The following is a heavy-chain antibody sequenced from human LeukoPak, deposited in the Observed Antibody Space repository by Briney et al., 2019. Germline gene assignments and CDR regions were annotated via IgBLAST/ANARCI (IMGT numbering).Heavy chain of an antibody. CDR3: ARGGNSWYFYYFDY. D-gene: IGHD6-13*01. Sequence: QAGGSLRLSCAASGFTVSSNYMSWVRQAPGKGLEWVSVIYSGGGTYYADSVKGRFTISRDNSKNTLYLQMNSLRAEDTAVYYCARGGNSWYFYYFDYWGQGTLVTVSS. CDR1: GFTVSSNY. V-gene: IGHV3-53*01. J-gene: IGHJ4*02. CDR2: IYSGGGT.